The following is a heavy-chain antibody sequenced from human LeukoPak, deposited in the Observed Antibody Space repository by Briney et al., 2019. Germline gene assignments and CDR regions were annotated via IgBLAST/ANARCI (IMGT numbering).Heavy chain of an antibody. V-gene: IGHV3-30*03. Sequence: PGGSLRLSCAASGFPVDSNYMNWVRQAPGKGLEWVAVISYDGSNKYYADSVKGRFTISRDNSKNTLYLQMNSLRAEDTAVYYCARALHYYDSSGYRRRVYYFDYWGQGTLVTVSS. J-gene: IGHJ4*02. CDR2: ISYDGSNK. CDR1: GFPVDSNY. CDR3: ARALHYYDSSGYRRRVYYFDY. D-gene: IGHD3-22*01.